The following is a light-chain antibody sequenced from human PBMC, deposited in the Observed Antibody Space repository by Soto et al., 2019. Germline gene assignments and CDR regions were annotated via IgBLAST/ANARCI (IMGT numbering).Light chain of an antibody. Sequence: EIVLTQSPGTLASSLGDGATLSCRASQTVNRNYLAWYHQKPGQPPRLLIYGVSNRATGVPDRFSGGGSGTEFTLTIVSLEPDDFGTYYCQQYIDSPRTFGQGTRVEVK. J-gene: IGKJ1*01. CDR3: QQYIDSPRT. V-gene: IGKV3-20*01. CDR1: QTVNRNY. CDR2: GVS.